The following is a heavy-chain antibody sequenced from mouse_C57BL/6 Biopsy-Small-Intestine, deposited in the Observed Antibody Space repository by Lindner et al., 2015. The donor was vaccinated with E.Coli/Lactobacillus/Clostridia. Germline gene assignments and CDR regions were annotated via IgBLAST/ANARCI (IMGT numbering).Heavy chain of an antibody. CDR3: ARKGDDYDPAWFAY. CDR1: GYTFTSYG. CDR2: IYPRSGNT. D-gene: IGHD2-4*01. Sequence: VQLQESGAELARPGASVKLSCKASGYTFTSYGISWVKQRTGQGLEWIGEIYPRSGNTYYNEKFKGKATLTADKSSSTAYMELRSLTSEDSAVYFCARKGDDYDPAWFAYWGQGTLVTVSA. V-gene: IGHV1-81*01. J-gene: IGHJ3*01.